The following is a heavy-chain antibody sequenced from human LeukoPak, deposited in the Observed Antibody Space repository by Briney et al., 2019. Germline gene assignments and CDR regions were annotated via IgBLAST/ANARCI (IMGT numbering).Heavy chain of an antibody. D-gene: IGHD5-18*01. CDR2: ISGSGSTI. Sequence: AGSLRLSCAASGLTFSNYEIDWVRQAPGEGLEWVSYISGSGSTIYYADSVKGRFTISRDNAKDSLYLQMNSLRAEDTAVYYCARVRSGYSPENCFDYWGQGPLVTVSS. CDR3: ARVRSGYSPENCFDY. V-gene: IGHV3-48*03. J-gene: IGHJ4*02. CDR1: GLTFSNYE.